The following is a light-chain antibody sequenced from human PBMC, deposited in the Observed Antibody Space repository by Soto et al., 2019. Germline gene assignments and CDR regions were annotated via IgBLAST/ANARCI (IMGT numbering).Light chain of an antibody. V-gene: IGLV2-14*01. CDR2: EVS. CDR1: MRDVGAYNL. CDR3: SSYASSSTLVV. Sequence: QSVLTQPASVSGSPGQSITISCAGTMRDVGAYNLVSWYQQHPGRAPQLIIYEVSNRPSGVSNRFSGSKSGNTASLTISGLQAEDEAEYFCSSYASSSTLVVFGGGTQLTVL. J-gene: IGLJ2*01.